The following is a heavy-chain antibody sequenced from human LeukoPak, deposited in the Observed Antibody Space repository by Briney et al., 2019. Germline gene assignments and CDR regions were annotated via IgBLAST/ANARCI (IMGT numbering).Heavy chain of an antibody. CDR1: GYTFSSYY. J-gene: IGHJ4*02. V-gene: IGHV1-46*01. CDR3: ARDFPYCTNGVCYYFDY. Sequence: ASVKVSCKASGYTFSSYYVHWVRQAPGHGLEWMGMINTSGGNTSYAHKFQGRVTMTRDTSTSTVYMELSSLRSEDTAVYYCARDFPYCTNGVCYYFDYWGQGTLVTVSS. CDR2: INTSGGNT. D-gene: IGHD2-8*01.